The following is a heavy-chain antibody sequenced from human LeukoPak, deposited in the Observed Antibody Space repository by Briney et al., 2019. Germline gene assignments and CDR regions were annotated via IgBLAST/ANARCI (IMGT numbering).Heavy chain of an antibody. CDR3: AKESGHCGADCLALNDY. CDR1: GFTFNSYT. J-gene: IGHJ4*02. V-gene: IGHV3-21*01. D-gene: IGHD2-21*02. Sequence: GGSLRLSCAASGFTFNSYTMSWVRQAPGKGLVWVSSINTRSSNIYYADSMKGRFTVSRDNTKNTLYLQMNSLRAEDTAVYFCAKESGHCGADCLALNDYWGQGTLVTVSS. CDR2: INTRSSNI.